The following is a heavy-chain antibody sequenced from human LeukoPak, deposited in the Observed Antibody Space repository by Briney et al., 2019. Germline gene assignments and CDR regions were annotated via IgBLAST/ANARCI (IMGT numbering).Heavy chain of an antibody. Sequence: ASVKVSCKTSGDTFSSYAISWVRQAPGQGHEWSGRIIPMFDTANNAQKFQGRVTITADKSTTTVYMELSSLRSEDTAVYYCAREQNYYDSSAYYALDYWGQGTLVTVSS. CDR1: GDTFSSYA. J-gene: IGHJ4*02. D-gene: IGHD3-22*01. CDR2: IIPMFDTA. CDR3: AREQNYYDSSAYYALDY. V-gene: IGHV1-69*06.